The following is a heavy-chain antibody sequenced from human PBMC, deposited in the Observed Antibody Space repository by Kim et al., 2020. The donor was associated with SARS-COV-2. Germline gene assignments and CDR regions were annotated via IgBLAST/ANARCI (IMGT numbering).Heavy chain of an antibody. V-gene: IGHV3-23*01. J-gene: IGHJ4*02. Sequence: YADSVKGRFTISRDNSKNTLYLQMNSLRAEDTAVYYCAKGGEGHYEGIDYWGQGTLVTVSS. D-gene: IGHD3-22*01. CDR3: AKGGEGHYEGIDY.